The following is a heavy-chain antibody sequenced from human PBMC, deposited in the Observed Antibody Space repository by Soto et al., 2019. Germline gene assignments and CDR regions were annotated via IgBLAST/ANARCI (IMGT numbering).Heavy chain of an antibody. D-gene: IGHD1-1*01. V-gene: IGHV1-18*01. Sequence: QVQLVQSGAEVKKPGASVTVSCKAFGYSFINYGINWVRQATGQGLEWMGWITTHSGDTKYAENFQGRVTMTTDTSSSTAYMELRSLKSDDTALYYCARDRIGNVYYYGMDLWGQGTTVTVSS. CDR2: ITTHSGDT. J-gene: IGHJ6*02. CDR3: ARDRIGNVYYYGMDL. CDR1: GYSFINYG.